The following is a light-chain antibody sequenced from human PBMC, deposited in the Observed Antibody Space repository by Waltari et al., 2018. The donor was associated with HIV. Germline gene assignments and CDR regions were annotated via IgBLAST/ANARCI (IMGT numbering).Light chain of an antibody. J-gene: IGKJ2*01. CDR3: QQYINWPPYT. V-gene: IGKV3-15*01. CDR2: DAS. Sequence: EIVMTQSPATLSVSPGERVTLSCRASQSISSNLAWYQQKPGQGPRLLIYDASTRATDIPARFSGSGSGTEFTLTISSLQSEDFAIYYCQQYINWPPYTFGLGTKLEIK. CDR1: QSISSN.